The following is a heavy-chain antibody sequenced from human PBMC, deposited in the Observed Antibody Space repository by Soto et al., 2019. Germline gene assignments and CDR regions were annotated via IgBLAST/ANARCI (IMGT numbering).Heavy chain of an antibody. D-gene: IGHD2-15*01. J-gene: IGHJ6*02. CDR2: IYYSGST. CDR3: AGTYCSGGSCYGYYYYYYGMDV. Sequence: SETLSLTCTVSGGSISSSSYYWGWIRQPPGKGLEWIGSIYYSGSTYYNPSLESRVTISVDTSKNQFSLKLSSVTAADTAVYYCAGTYCSGGSCYGYYYYYYGMDVWGQGTTVTVSS. CDR1: GGSISSSSYY. V-gene: IGHV4-39*01.